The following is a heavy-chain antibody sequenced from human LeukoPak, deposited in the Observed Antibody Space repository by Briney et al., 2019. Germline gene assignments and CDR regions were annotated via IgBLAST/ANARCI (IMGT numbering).Heavy chain of an antibody. Sequence: PGGSLRLSCAASGFTFSSYGMHWVRQAPGKGLEWVAVISYDGSNKYYADSVKGRFTISRDNAKNSLYLQMNSLRAEDTAVYYCARDPGSHNSSGWYDYWGQGTLVTVSS. V-gene: IGHV3-30*03. D-gene: IGHD6-19*01. CDR3: ARDPGSHNSSGWYDY. CDR1: GFTFSSYG. J-gene: IGHJ4*02. CDR2: ISYDGSNK.